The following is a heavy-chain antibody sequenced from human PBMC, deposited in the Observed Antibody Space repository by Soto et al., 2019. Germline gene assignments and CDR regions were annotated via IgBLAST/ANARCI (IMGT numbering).Heavy chain of an antibody. V-gene: IGHV3-33*01. Sequence: QVQLVESGGGVVQPGTSLRLSCAASGFAFSTYDMHWVRQAPGKGLEWVAVIWSDGNNKLYADSVKGRITISRDNSMNTVYLQLNSLRAEDTAVYYCARDYSRAWFEYWGQGTLVTVSS. CDR1: GFAFSTYD. J-gene: IGHJ5*01. D-gene: IGHD6-13*01. CDR2: IWSDGNNK. CDR3: ARDYSRAWFEY.